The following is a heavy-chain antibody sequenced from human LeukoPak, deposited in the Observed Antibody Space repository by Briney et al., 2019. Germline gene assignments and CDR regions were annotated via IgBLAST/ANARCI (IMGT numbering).Heavy chain of an antibody. V-gene: IGHV3-48*02. CDR1: GFAFRTYG. Sequence: GGSLRLSCGASGFAFRTYGMSWVRQAPGKGLEWVSYISSSSGSKHYADSVRGRFAISRDNAKNSLYLQMNSLRDEDTAVYYCARGRQWRGFDYWGQGDLVTVSS. CDR2: ISSSSGSK. D-gene: IGHD6-19*01. J-gene: IGHJ4*02. CDR3: ARGRQWRGFDY.